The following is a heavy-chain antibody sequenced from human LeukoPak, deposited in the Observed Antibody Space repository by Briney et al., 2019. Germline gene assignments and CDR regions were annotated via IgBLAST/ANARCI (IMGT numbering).Heavy chain of an antibody. D-gene: IGHD2-2*01. J-gene: IGHJ3*02. V-gene: IGHV3-11*01. CDR2: ISSSGSTI. CDR1: GFTFSDYY. CDR3: AGNPYGCGTSCYQRAFDI. Sequence: PGGSLRLSCAASGFTFSDYYMSWIRQAPGKGLEWVSYISSSGSTIYYADSVKGRFTISRDNAKNSLYLQMNSLRAEDTAVYYCAGNPYGCGTSCYQRAFDIWGQGTMVTVSS.